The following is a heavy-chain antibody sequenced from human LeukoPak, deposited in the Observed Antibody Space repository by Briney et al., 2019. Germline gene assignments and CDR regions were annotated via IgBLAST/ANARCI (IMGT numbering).Heavy chain of an antibody. CDR1: GGFISSYY. V-gene: IGHV4-59*01. CDR2: IYYSGST. D-gene: IGHD1-7*01. CDR3: ARDLRGTTGAFDI. Sequence: PSETLSLTCTVSGGFISSYYWSWIRQPPGKGLEWIGYIYYSGSTNYNPSLKSRVTISVDTSKNQFSLKLSSVTAADTAVYYCARDLRGTTGAFDIWGQGTMVTVSS. J-gene: IGHJ3*02.